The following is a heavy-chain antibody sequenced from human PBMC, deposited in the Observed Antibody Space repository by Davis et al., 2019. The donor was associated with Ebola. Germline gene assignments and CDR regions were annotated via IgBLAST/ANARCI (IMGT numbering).Heavy chain of an antibody. Sequence: GEYLKTSCKGSGYSLTSYWIGWVRQMHGKGLEWRGIVYPGDSDTRYSPSFQGQVTISADKSISTAYLKCSSLKASDTAMYYCARRRYYYYGMDVWGQGTTVTVSS. V-gene: IGHV5-51*01. CDR2: VYPGDSDT. CDR1: GYSLTSYW. CDR3: ARRRYYYYGMDV. J-gene: IGHJ6*02.